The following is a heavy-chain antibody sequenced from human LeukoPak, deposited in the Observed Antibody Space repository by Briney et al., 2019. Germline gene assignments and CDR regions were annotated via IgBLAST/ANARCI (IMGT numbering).Heavy chain of an antibody. CDR2: IKQDGSEI. J-gene: IGHJ4*02. D-gene: IGHD1-1*01. V-gene: IGHV3-7*01. CDR3: IVSATARGGVDY. Sequence: GGSLRLSCAASGFTFSSCWMSWVRQPPGKGLEWVANIKQDGSEIYYVDSVKGRFTISRDNAKNSLYLQMNSLRAEDTAVYYCIVSATARGGVDYWGQGTLVTVSS. CDR1: GFTFSSCW.